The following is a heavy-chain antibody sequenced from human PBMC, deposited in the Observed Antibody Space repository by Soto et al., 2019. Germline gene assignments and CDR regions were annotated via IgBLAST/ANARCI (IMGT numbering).Heavy chain of an antibody. CDR2: IIPIFGTA. D-gene: IGHD2-2*01. Sequence: SVKVSCKASGGTFSSYAISWVRQAPGQGLEWMGGIIPIFGTANYAQKFQGRVTITADESTSTAYMELSSLRSEDTAVYYCARGGWGYCSSTSCQEPTHYYYYGMDVWGQGTTVTVAS. CDR1: GGTFSSYA. V-gene: IGHV1-69*13. CDR3: ARGGWGYCSSTSCQEPTHYYYYGMDV. J-gene: IGHJ6*02.